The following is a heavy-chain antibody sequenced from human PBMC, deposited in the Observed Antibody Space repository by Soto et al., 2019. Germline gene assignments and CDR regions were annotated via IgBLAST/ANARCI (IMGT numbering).Heavy chain of an antibody. CDR3: ARGFGDWYYFDY. D-gene: IGHD3-10*01. Sequence: VQLVESGGGLVKPGGSLRLSCAASGFTFSSYSMNWVRQAPGKGLEWVSSISSSSSYIYYADSVKGRFTISRDNAKNSLYLQMNSLRAEDTAVYYCARGFGDWYYFDYWGQGTLVTVSS. V-gene: IGHV3-21*01. CDR2: ISSSSSYI. J-gene: IGHJ4*02. CDR1: GFTFSSYS.